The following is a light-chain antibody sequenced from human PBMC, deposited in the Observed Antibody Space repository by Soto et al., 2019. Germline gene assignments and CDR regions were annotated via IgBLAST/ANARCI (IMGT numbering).Light chain of an antibody. CDR3: CSYAGGATYV. J-gene: IGLJ1*01. Sequence: QSVLTQPASVSGSPGQSITISCTGTSSDVGTYNLVSWYQKYPGKAPKLIIYEDNKRPSGVSNRFSGSESGNTASLTISGLQAEDEAAYFCCSYAGGATYVFGTGTKVT. CDR2: EDN. V-gene: IGLV2-23*01. CDR1: SSDVGTYNL.